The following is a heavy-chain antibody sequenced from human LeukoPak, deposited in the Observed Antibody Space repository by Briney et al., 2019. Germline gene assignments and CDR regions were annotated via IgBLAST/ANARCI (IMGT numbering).Heavy chain of an antibody. CDR1: GFTFSSYA. J-gene: IGHJ4*02. Sequence: GESLRLSCAASGFTFSSYAMSWVRQAPGKGLEWVSAISGSGGSTYYADSVKGRFTISRDNSKNTLYLQMNSLRAEDTAVYYCANDRGVGARTHFDYWGQGTLVTVSS. V-gene: IGHV3-23*01. D-gene: IGHD1-26*01. CDR2: ISGSGGST. CDR3: ANDRGVGARTHFDY.